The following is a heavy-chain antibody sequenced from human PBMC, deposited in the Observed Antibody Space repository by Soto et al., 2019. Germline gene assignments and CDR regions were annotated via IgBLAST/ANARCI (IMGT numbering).Heavy chain of an antibody. CDR1: GGSISSRSYY. J-gene: IGHJ6*02. V-gene: IGHV4-39*01. CDR3: ARIPIAAAGDYYYYGMDV. CDR2: IYYSGST. D-gene: IGHD6-13*01. Sequence: TLSLTFTLSGGSISSRSYYWGWSRQPPGKGLEWIGSIYYSGSTYYNPSLKSRVTISVDTSKKQFSLKLSSVTAADTAVYYCARIPIAAAGDYYYYGMDVWGQGTTVTVSS.